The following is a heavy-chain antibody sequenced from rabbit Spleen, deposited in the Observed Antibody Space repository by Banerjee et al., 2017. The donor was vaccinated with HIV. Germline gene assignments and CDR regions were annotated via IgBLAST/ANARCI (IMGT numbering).Heavy chain of an antibody. J-gene: IGHJ4*01. CDR1: RFDFNSGG. CDR2: IYAGSSGST. D-gene: IGHD1-1*01. CDR3: ARDLVGVIGWNFYL. V-gene: IGHV1S45*01. Sequence: QEQLVESGGGLVQPGGSLKLSCKASRFDFNSGGVSWVRQAPGKGLEWIGCIYAGSSGSTYYANWATGRFTISEASSTTVTLQMTSLTAADRATYFCARDLVGVIGWNFYLWGPGTLVTVS.